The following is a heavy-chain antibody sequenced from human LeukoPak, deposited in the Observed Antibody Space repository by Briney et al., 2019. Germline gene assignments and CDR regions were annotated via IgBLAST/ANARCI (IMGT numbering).Heavy chain of an antibody. CDR2: ISGSYNTI. V-gene: IGHV3-11*04. J-gene: IGHJ4*02. CDR1: GGSISSYY. CDR3: ARDTLGGSGYLFDY. Sequence: LSLTCTVSGGSISSYYWSWIRQPPGKGLEWVSYISGSYNTIYYADSVKGRFTVSRDNAKTSLYLQMNSLRAEDTAVYYCARDTLGGSGYLFDYWGQGTLVTVSS. D-gene: IGHD3-22*01.